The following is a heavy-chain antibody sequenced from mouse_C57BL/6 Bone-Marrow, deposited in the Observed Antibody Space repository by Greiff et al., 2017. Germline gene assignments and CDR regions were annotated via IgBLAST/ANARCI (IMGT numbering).Heavy chain of an antibody. CDR2: IYPGNSDT. J-gene: IGHJ4*01. CDR3: TRFPYYDYDPFYAMDY. Sequence: EVQLQESGTVLARPGASVKMSCETSGYTFTSYWMHWVQQRPGQGLEWIGAIYPGNSDTSYNQKIKGKAKLTAVTSASTAYMELSSLTNENSAVYYGTRFPYYDYDPFYAMDYWGQGTSVTVSS. CDR1: GYTFTSYW. D-gene: IGHD2-4*01. V-gene: IGHV1-5*01.